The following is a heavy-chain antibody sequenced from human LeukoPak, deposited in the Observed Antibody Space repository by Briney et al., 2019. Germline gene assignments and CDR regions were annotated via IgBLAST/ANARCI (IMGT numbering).Heavy chain of an antibody. J-gene: IGHJ4*02. CDR1: GFTFDDYA. CDR2: IKQDGSEM. Sequence: QSGGSLRLSCAASGFTFDDYAMHWVRQAPGKGLEWVATIKQDGSEMYYVDSVKGRFTISRDNAQNSLYLLMNSLRDEDAAVYFCASMWEGGYWGQGTLVTVSS. CDR3: ASMWEGGY. D-gene: IGHD1-26*01. V-gene: IGHV3-7*01.